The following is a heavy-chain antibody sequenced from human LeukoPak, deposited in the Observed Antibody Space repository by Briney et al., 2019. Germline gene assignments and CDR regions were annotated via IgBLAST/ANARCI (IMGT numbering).Heavy chain of an antibody. CDR1: GGTFSTFW. CDR2: INEDGSEK. D-gene: IGHD1-26*01. V-gene: IGHV3-7*02. Sequence: GGSLRLSCAASGGTFSTFWRNWIRQAPGKGLEWVANINEDGSEKYYVDSVKGRFTISRDNAKNSLYLQMNSLRGEDTAVYYGARAVVGGNNRFDPWGQGTLVTVSS. CDR3: ARAVVGGNNRFDP. J-gene: IGHJ5*02.